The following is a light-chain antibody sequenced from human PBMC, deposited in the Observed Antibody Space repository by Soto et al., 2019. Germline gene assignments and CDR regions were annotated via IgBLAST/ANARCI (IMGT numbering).Light chain of an antibody. J-gene: IGKJ1*01. V-gene: IGKV3-20*01. CDR3: QQSGSSPWT. Sequence: EIVLTQSPGTLSLSPGERATLSCKASQSVSSTYFAWYHQKPGQAPRVLIYGASTRAAGIPDRFSGSGSGTDFTLTISRLEPEDCGVFYCQQSGSSPWTFGQGTKVEIK. CDR2: GAS. CDR1: QSVSSTY.